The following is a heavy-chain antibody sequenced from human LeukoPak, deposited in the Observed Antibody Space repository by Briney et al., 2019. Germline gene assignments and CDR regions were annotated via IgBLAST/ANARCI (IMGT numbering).Heavy chain of an antibody. CDR1: GFTFSSYA. V-gene: IGHV3-23*01. CDR2: ISGSGGST. D-gene: IGHD4-17*01. J-gene: IGHJ5*02. CDR3: AKDWGDYGDYDWFDP. Sequence: GGSLRLSCAASGFTFSSYAMSWVRQAPGKGLEWVSAISGSGGSTYYADSVKGRFTIFRDNSKNTLYLQMNSLRAEDTAVYYCAKDWGDYGDYDWFDPWGQGTLVTVSS.